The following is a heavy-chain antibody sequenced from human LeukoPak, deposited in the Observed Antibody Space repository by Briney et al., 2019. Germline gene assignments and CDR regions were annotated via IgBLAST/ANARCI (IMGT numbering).Heavy chain of an antibody. Sequence: SETLSLTCTVSGYSISSGYYWGWIRQPPGKGLEWIGSIYHSGSTYYNPSLKSRVTISVDTSKNQFSLKLSSVTAADTAVYYCARDAGAGIAAAKNNWFDPWGQGTLVTVSS. J-gene: IGHJ5*02. CDR1: GYSISSGYY. CDR2: IYHSGST. V-gene: IGHV4-38-2*02. D-gene: IGHD6-13*01. CDR3: ARDAGAGIAAAKNNWFDP.